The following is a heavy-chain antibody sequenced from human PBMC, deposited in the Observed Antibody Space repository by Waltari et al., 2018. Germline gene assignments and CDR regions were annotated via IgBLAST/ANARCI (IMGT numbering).Heavy chain of an antibody. Sequence: EVQLVESGGGLIQPGGSLRLSCAASGFTVSSNSMSWVRQAPGKGLEWVSVIYSGGSTYYADSVKGRFTISRDNSKNTLYLQMNSLRAEDTAVYYCARGSSGWYYYFDYWGQGTLVTVSS. CDR3: ARGSSGWYYYFDY. J-gene: IGHJ4*02. V-gene: IGHV3-53*01. D-gene: IGHD6-19*01. CDR2: IYSGGST. CDR1: GFTVSSNS.